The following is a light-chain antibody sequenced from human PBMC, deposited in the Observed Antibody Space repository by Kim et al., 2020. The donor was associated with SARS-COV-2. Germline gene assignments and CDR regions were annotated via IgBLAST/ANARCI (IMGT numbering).Light chain of an antibody. J-gene: IGKJ1*01. CDR1: QSINSN. V-gene: IGKV3-15*01. CDR2: GAS. Sequence: EVLMTQSPATLSVSLGERATLSCRASQSINSNLAWYQQKPGQAPKLLIYGASTRASGIPARFSGSGSGTEFTLTISSLQSEDFAIYYCQQYNKSPPWTFSQGTKVDIK. CDR3: QQYNKSPPWT.